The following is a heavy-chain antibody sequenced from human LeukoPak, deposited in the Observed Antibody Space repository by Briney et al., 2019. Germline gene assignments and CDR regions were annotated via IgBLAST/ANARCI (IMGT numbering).Heavy chain of an antibody. CDR3: ARVWQHCSNYHFDH. J-gene: IGHJ4*02. D-gene: IGHD4-11*01. CDR1: GGSMSSYS. V-gene: IGHV4-59*01. CDR2: IHYSGST. Sequence: PSETLSLTCTVSGGSMSSYSWSWIRQPSGKGLEWIGYIHYSGSTTYNPSLKSRVTISVDTSKNQFSLRLSSVIAADTAVYYCARVWQHCSNYHFDHWGQGTLVTVSS.